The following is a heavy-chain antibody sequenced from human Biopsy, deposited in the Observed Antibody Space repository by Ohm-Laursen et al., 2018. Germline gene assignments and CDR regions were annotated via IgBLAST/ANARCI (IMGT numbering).Heavy chain of an antibody. CDR2: INQAGTT. Sequence: TLSLTCAVFGKTFSDYQWSWIRQPPGKGLEWIGQINQAGTTNYNPSLKSRVSISADAPKYEFSLRLTSVTAADTAVYLCGNEVHGRDYWGLGAQVTVSS. D-gene: IGHD2-15*01. CDR1: GKTFSDYQ. CDR3: GNEVHGRDY. J-gene: IGHJ4*02. V-gene: IGHV4-34*08.